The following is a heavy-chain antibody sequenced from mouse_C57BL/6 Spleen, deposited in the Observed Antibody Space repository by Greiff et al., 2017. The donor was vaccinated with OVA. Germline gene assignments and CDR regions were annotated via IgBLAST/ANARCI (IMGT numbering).Heavy chain of an antibody. CDR1: GYTFTGYW. CDR2: ILPGSGST. V-gene: IGHV1-9*01. J-gene: IGHJ2*01. CDR3: ARCRYYGSLYYFDY. D-gene: IGHD1-1*01. Sequence: VQLQQSGAELMKPGASVQLSCKATGYTFTGYWIEWVKPRPGHGLVWIGEILPGSGSTNYNVKFKGKATFTADTSSNTPYMQLSSLTTEDSAIYYGARCRYYGSLYYFDYWGQGTTRTVSS.